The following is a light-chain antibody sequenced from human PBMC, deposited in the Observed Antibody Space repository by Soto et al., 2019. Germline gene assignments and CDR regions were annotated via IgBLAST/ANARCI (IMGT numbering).Light chain of an antibody. Sequence: DIQLTQSPSFLSASVGDRVTITCRASQGISSYLAWYQQKPGKAPKLLIYAASTLQSGVPSRFSGSGSGTEFTLTISSLHPEDFAPYSCQQLNSYPLTFGGGTKVEIK. CDR3: QQLNSYPLT. J-gene: IGKJ4*01. V-gene: IGKV1-9*01. CDR1: QGISSY. CDR2: AAS.